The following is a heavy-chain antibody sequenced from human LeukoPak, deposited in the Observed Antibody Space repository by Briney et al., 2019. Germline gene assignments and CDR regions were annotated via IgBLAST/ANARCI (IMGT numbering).Heavy chain of an antibody. J-gene: IGHJ4*02. CDR3: ARDSRSGSYYDY. V-gene: IGHV3-9*01. Sequence: GGSLRLSCAASGFTFDDYAMHWVRQAPGKGLEWVSGISWNSGSIGYADSVKGRFTISRDNAKNSLYLQVNSLRAEDTAVYYCARDSRSGSYYDYWGQGTLVTVSS. CDR1: GFTFDDYA. D-gene: IGHD1-26*01. CDR2: ISWNSGSI.